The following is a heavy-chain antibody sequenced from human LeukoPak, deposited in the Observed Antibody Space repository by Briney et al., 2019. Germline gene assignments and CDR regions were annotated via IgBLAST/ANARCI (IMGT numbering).Heavy chain of an antibody. V-gene: IGHV3-23*01. CDR3: SKWGDYDVLTGYYDSDF. D-gene: IGHD3-9*01. Sequence: GGSLRLSCAASTFTLNNYAMSWGRQARGKGLEWVSAILGSGRSAYYADSGKGRFTISRDNSKNSLFLQMNSLRVEDTAPYYCSKWGDYDVLTGYYDSDFWGQGTLVTVSA. J-gene: IGHJ4*02. CDR2: ILGSGRSA. CDR1: TFTLNNYA.